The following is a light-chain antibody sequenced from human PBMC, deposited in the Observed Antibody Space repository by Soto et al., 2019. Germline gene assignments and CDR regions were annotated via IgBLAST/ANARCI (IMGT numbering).Light chain of an antibody. CDR3: CSYAGSYTLV. CDR1: SSDVGGYHY. CDR2: DVN. V-gene: IGLV2-11*01. Sequence: QSALTQPRSVSGSPGQSVTLACTGTSSDVGGYHYVSCYQHHPGKAPKIIIYDVNKRPSGVPDRFSGSKSGNTASLTISGLQTEDEADYYCCSYAGSYTLVFGGGTKLTVL. J-gene: IGLJ2*01.